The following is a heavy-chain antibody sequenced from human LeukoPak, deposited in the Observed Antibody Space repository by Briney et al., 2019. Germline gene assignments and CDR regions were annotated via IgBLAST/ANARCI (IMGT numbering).Heavy chain of an antibody. CDR1: GGSISSGDYY. V-gene: IGHV4-30-4*08. D-gene: IGHD3-3*01. J-gene: IGHJ4*02. CDR2: IYYSGST. Sequence: PSETLSLTCTVSGGSISSGDYYWSWIRQPPGKGLEWIGYIYYSGSTYYNPSLKSRVTISVDTSKNQFSLKLSSVTAADTAVYYCAKDFGGSYFDYWGQGTLVTVSS. CDR3: AKDFGGSYFDY.